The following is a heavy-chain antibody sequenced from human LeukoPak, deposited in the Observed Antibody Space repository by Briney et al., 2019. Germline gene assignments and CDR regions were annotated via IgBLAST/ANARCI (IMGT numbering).Heavy chain of an antibody. CDR3: ARDPKSSWVP. Sequence: PGGSLRLSCVVSGFTFSSYWMNWVRQAPGKGLEWVSSISSSSSYIYYADSVKGRFTISRDNAKNSLYLQMNSLRAEDTAVYYCARDPKSSWVPWGQGTLVTVSS. CDR1: GFTFSSYW. D-gene: IGHD2-15*01. J-gene: IGHJ5*02. V-gene: IGHV3-21*01. CDR2: ISSSSSYI.